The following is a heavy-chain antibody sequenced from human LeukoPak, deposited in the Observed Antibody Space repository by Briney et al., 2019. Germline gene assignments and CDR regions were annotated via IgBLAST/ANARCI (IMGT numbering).Heavy chain of an antibody. V-gene: IGHV3-74*01. CDR2: INSDGSST. CDR1: GFTFSSYW. Sequence: PGGSLRLPCAASGFTFSSYWMHWVRQAPGKGLVWVSRINSDGSSTSYADSVKGRFTISRDNAKNTLYLQVNSLRAEDTAVYYCARNVRLGSGELSFAPFKNWFDPWGQGTLVTVSS. D-gene: IGHD3-16*02. CDR3: ARNVRLGSGELSFAPFKNWFDP. J-gene: IGHJ5*02.